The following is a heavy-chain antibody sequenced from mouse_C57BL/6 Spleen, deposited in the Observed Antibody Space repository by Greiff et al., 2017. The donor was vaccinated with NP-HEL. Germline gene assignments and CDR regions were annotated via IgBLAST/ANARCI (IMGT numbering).Heavy chain of an antibody. D-gene: IGHD1-1*01. CDR1: GYTFTSYW. J-gene: IGHJ2*01. CDR2: IYPGNSDT. V-gene: IGHV1-5*01. CDR3: TRGESYYGSCFDD. Sequence: EVQLQQSGTVLARPGASVKMSCKTSGYTFTSYWMHWVKQRPGQGLEWIGAIYPGNSDTSYNQKFKGKAKLTAVTSASTAYMELSSLTNEDSAVYYCTRGESYYGSCFDDWGQGTTLTVSS.